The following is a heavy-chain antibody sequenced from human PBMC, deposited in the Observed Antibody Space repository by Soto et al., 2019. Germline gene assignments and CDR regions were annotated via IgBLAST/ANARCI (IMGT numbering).Heavy chain of an antibody. CDR2: ISGSGGGT. CDR1: SFTFSSYA. V-gene: IGHV3-23*01. CDR3: ARESDH. Sequence: GSLRLSCAASSFTFSSYALSWVRQAPGKGLEWVSTISGSGGGTYYADSMKGRFTIARDKSKNTLYLQMYSLRVEDTAVYYCARESDHWGQGTLVTVSS. J-gene: IGHJ4*02.